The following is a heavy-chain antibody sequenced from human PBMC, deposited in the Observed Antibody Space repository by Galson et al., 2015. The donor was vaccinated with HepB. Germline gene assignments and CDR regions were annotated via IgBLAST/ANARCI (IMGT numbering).Heavy chain of an antibody. CDR3: ARVLRAGGRYDAFDI. D-gene: IGHD3-16*01. J-gene: IGHJ3*02. CDR2: INPNSGGT. V-gene: IGHV1-2*06. Sequence: SVKVSCKASGYTFTGYYMHWVRQAPGQGLEWMGRINPNSGGTNYAQKFQGRVTMTRDTSISPAFMELSRLRSDDTAVYYCARVLRAGGRYDAFDIWGQGTMVTVSS. CDR1: GYTFTGYY.